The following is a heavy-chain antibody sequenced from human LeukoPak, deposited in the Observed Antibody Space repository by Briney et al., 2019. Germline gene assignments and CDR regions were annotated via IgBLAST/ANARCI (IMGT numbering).Heavy chain of an antibody. CDR2: INHSGSA. D-gene: IGHD4-11*01. Sequence: PSETLSLSCAVSGGSFSGYYWTWIRQPPGKGLEWIGEINHSGSANYNPSLMSRVTISLDTSKNHFSLNLSSVTAADTAVYYCARGQGTVTTHWGQGTLVTVSS. J-gene: IGHJ4*02. V-gene: IGHV4-34*01. CDR1: GGSFSGYY. CDR3: ARGQGTVTTH.